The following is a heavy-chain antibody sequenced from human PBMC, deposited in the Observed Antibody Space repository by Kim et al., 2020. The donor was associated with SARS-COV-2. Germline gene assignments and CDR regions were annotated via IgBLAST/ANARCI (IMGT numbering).Heavy chain of an antibody. CDR2: IKSKTDGGTT. CDR3: TTDWCPGSCYGDYYYYGMDV. Sequence: GGSLRLSCAASGFTFSNAWMSWVRQAPGKGLEWVGRIKSKTDGGTTDYAAPVKGRFTISRDDSKNTLYLQMNSLKTEDTAVYYCTTDWCPGSCYGDYYYYGMDVWGQGTTVTVSS. V-gene: IGHV3-15*01. CDR1: GFTFSNAW. J-gene: IGHJ6*02. D-gene: IGHD2-15*01.